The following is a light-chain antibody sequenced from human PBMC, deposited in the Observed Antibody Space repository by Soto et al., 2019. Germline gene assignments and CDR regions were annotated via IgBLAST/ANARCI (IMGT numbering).Light chain of an antibody. Sequence: QSALTQPRSVSGSPGQSVTVSCTGTSSDVGGFNYVTWYQQHPGKAPKLMISDVNKRPSGVPDRFSGSKSGNTASLTISGLQAEDAADYYCCSFAGRIFVFGAGTKVTVL. V-gene: IGLV2-11*01. CDR1: SSDVGGFNY. J-gene: IGLJ1*01. CDR3: CSFAGRIFV. CDR2: DVN.